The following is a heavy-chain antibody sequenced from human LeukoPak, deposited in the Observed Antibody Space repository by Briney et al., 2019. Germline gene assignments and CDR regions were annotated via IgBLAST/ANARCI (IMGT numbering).Heavy chain of an antibody. Sequence: GGSLRLSCAASGFTFSLYWMTWVRQSPEKGLEWVADINPDGTQKYSVDSVRGRFTISRDNAKNEVYLQMNSLRDDDTAVYYCVRQMIRFWFDPWGQGTRVTVSS. J-gene: IGHJ5*02. CDR3: VRQMIRFWFDP. V-gene: IGHV3-7*01. CDR1: GFTFSLYW. CDR2: INPDGTQK. D-gene: IGHD3-16*01.